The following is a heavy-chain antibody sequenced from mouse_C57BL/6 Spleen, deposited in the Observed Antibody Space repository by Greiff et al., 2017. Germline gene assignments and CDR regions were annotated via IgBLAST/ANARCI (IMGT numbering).Heavy chain of an antibody. J-gene: IGHJ2*01. Sequence: VQLQQSGAELVKPGASVKMSCKASGYTFTSYWITWVKQRPGQGLEWIGDIYPGSGSTNYNEKFKSKATLTVDTSSSTAYMQLSSLTSEDSAVYYCARDCYPLRDFDYWGQGTTLTVSS. V-gene: IGHV1-55*01. CDR2: IYPGSGST. CDR1: GYTFTSYW. CDR3: ARDCYPLRDFDY.